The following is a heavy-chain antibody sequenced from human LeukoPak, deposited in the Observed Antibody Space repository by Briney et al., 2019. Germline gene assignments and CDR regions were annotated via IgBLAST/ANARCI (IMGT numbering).Heavy chain of an antibody. CDR2: INDRGGYI. D-gene: IGHD6-19*01. V-gene: IGHV3-23*01. Sequence: GGSLRLSCEGTGFTFSMYSMAWVRQAPGKGLEWVSVINDRGGYIQDADSVKGRFTISRDNSQNTLLLQMNSLRDEDTAVYYCVKERDRGIEVADDFDYWGQGTLVTVSS. J-gene: IGHJ4*02. CDR3: VKERDRGIEVADDFDY. CDR1: GFTFSMYS.